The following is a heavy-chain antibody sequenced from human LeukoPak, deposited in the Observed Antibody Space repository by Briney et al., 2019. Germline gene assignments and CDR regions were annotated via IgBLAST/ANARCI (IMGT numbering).Heavy chain of an antibody. D-gene: IGHD5-12*01. CDR3: ERDLYSGHEGDAFDI. CDR2: IIPILGIA. Sequence: SVKVSCKASGGTFSSYAITWVRQAPGQGLEWMGRIIPILGIANYAQKFQGRVTTIADKSTSTAYMELSSLRSEDTAVYYCERDLYSGHEGDAFDIWGQGTMVTVSS. CDR1: GGTFSSYA. V-gene: IGHV1-69*04. J-gene: IGHJ3*02.